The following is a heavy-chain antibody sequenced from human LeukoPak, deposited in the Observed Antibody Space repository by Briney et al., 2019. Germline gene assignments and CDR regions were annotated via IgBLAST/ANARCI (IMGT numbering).Heavy chain of an antibody. Sequence: SETLSLTCTVSGGSISRGDYYWSWFRQPPGKGLEWIGYIYYSGSTCYNPSLKSRVTISVDTSKNQFSLKLSSVTAADTAVYYCARDDILTGYPAGYFDYWGQGTLVTVSS. CDR3: ARDDILTGYPAGYFDY. V-gene: IGHV4-30-4*01. CDR1: GGSISRGDYY. D-gene: IGHD3-9*01. CDR2: IYYSGST. J-gene: IGHJ4*02.